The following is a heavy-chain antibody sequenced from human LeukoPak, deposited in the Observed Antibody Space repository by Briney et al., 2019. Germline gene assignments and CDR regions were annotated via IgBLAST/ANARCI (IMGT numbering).Heavy chain of an antibody. CDR3: ARCPQRLDNSYSFYYMDV. V-gene: IGHV3-33*01. J-gene: IGHJ6*03. CDR1: GFNFSNYG. D-gene: IGHD2-21*02. CDR2: IWFDGSNR. Sequence: GGSLRLSCAASGFNFSNYGIHWVRQAPSKGLEWVSVIWFDGSNRYYEKSVKGRFTVSRDDSKNTVYLQMNSLGAGDTAVYYCARCPQRLDNSYSFYYMDVWGKGTTVTVSS.